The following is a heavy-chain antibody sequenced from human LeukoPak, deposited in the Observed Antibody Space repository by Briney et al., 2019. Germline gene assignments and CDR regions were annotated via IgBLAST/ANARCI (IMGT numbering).Heavy chain of an antibody. J-gene: IGHJ5*02. CDR3: ARVSSGPMWFDP. D-gene: IGHD3-22*01. Sequence: GGSLRLSCAASGFTFSSYGMHWVRQAPGKGLEWVAVIWYDGSNKYYADSVKGRFTISRDNSKNTLYLQMNSLRAEDTAVYYCARVSSGPMWFDPWGQGTLVTVSS. CDR1: GFTFSSYG. CDR2: IWYDGSNK. V-gene: IGHV3-33*01.